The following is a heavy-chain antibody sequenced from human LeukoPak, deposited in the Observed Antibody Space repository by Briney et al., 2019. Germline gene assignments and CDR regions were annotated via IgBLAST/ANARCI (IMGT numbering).Heavy chain of an antibody. D-gene: IGHD2-15*01. Sequence: SETLSLTCTVSGGSISSYYWSWIRQPPGKGLEWIGYIYYSGSTNYNPSLKSRVTISVDTSKNQFSLKLSSVTAADTAVYYCARANDVVVVAATRPDWFDPWGQGTLVTVSS. J-gene: IGHJ5*02. CDR3: ARANDVVVVAATRPDWFDP. CDR2: IYYSGST. CDR1: GGSISSYY. V-gene: IGHV4-59*01.